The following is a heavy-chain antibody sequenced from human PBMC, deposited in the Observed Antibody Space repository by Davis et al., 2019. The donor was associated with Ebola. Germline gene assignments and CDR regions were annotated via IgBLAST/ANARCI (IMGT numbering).Heavy chain of an antibody. CDR3: AKGLYSWNSGMDV. CDR2: ISADGGTT. CDR1: GFIVTNNY. Sequence: GESLKISCAASGFIVTNNYMSWVRQAPGKGLEWVSAISADGGTTYYADSVKGRFTISRDNAKNTLYVHLNSLRADDTALYFCAKGLYSWNSGMDVWGRGTTVTVSS. V-gene: IGHV3-23*01. D-gene: IGHD1-7*01. J-gene: IGHJ6*03.